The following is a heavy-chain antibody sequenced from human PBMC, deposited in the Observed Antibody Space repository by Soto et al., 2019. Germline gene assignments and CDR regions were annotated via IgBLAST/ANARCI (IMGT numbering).Heavy chain of an antibody. V-gene: IGHV3-30*18. CDR2: ISYDGSNK. Sequence: PGGSLRLSCAASGFTFSSYGMHWVRQAPGKGLEWVAVISYDGSNKYYADSVKGRFTISRDNSKNTLYLQMNSLRAEDTAVYYCAKGSTLGSYDFWSGYPSYFDYWGQGTLVTVSS. D-gene: IGHD3-3*01. J-gene: IGHJ4*02. CDR3: AKGSTLGSYDFWSGYPSYFDY. CDR1: GFTFSSYG.